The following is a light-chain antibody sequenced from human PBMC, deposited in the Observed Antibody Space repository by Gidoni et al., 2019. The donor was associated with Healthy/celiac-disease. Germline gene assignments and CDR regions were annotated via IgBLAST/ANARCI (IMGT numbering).Light chain of an antibody. CDR2: GNS. V-gene: IGLV1-40*01. CDR1: SSNIGAGYD. CDR3: QSYDSSLSGSRV. Sequence: SVLTQPPSVSGAPGQRGTISCTGSSSNIGAGYDVHGYQQLPGTAPKRLIYGNSNRPSGFPDRFSGSKSGTSASLAITGLQAEDEADYYCQSYDSSLSGSRVFGGGTKLTVL. J-gene: IGLJ2*01.